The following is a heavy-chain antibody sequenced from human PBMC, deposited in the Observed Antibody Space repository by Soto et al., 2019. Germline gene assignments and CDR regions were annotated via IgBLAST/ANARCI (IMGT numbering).Heavy chain of an antibody. CDR1: GGSFSGYY. J-gene: IGHJ4*02. D-gene: IGHD3-10*01. Sequence: SETLSLTCAVYGGSFSGYYWSWIRQPPGKGLEWIGEINHSGSTNYNPSLKSRVTISVDTSKNQFSLKLSSVTAADTAVYYCARFAKEENPKVGSWHYFDYWGQGTRVTSPQ. CDR3: ARFAKEENPKVGSWHYFDY. CDR2: INHSGST. V-gene: IGHV4-34*01.